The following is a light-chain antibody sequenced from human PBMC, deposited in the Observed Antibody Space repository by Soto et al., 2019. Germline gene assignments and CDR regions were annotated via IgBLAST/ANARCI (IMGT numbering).Light chain of an antibody. J-gene: IGKJ5*01. V-gene: IGKV1-5*03. CDR2: KAS. Sequence: DIQMTQSPSTLSASVGDRVTITCRASQSISSWLAWYQQKPGKAPKLLIYKASSLESGVPSSFSGSGSGTEFTLTISSLQPDDFATYYCQQYNSMITFGQGTRLEIK. CDR1: QSISSW. CDR3: QQYNSMIT.